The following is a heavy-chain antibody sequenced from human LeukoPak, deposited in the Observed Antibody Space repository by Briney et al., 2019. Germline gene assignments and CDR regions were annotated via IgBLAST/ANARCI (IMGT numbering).Heavy chain of an antibody. V-gene: IGHV3-23*01. J-gene: IGHJ6*03. CDR2: ISGSGGST. D-gene: IGHD2-2*01. CDR1: GFILSTYA. Sequence: PGGSLRLSCAGSGFILSTYAMNWVSQAPGKGLEWVSGISGSGGSTFYADSVKGRFTISRDNSKDTLYLQMNSLRAEDTAVYYCAKGNTAFGSSRQGKAYYYMDVWGKGTTVTVSS. CDR3: AKGNTAFGSSRQGKAYYYMDV.